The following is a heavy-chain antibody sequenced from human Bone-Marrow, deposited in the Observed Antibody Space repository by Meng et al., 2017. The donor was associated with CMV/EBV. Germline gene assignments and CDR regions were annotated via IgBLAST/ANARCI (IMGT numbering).Heavy chain of an antibody. CDR3: ARDDYNNYGEYVY. CDR1: GYSFTGYQ. CDR2: IKPSSGET. J-gene: IGHJ4*02. Sequence: ASVKVSCKTSGYSFTGYQTDWVRQAPGQGLEWMGWIKPSSGETSSAQKFQGRLTMTRITSISTVYMELTSLRSDDAAVYYCARDDYNNYGEYVYWGQGTLVTVSS. V-gene: IGHV1-2*02. D-gene: IGHD4-11*01.